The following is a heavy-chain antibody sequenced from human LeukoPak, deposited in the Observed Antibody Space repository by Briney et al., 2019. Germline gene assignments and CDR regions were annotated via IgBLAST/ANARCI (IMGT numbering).Heavy chain of an antibody. CDR2: ISAYNGNT. D-gene: IGHD2-15*01. V-gene: IGHV1-18*01. J-gene: IGHJ6*02. CDR1: GYTFTSYG. Sequence: ASVKVSCKASGYTFTSYGISWVRQAPGQGLEWMGWISAYNGNTNYAQKLQGRVTMTTDTSTSTAYMELRSLRSDDTAVYYCAREAKLGYCSGGSCLHYGMDVWGQGTTVTVSS. CDR3: AREAKLGYCSGGSCLHYGMDV.